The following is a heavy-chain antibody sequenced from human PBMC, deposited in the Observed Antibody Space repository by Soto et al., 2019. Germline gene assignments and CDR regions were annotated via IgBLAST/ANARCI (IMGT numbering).Heavy chain of an antibody. CDR3: ARDGSYSEDKGTHGINLLFFEG. J-gene: IGHJ3*01. Sequence: TPATLPLTSTFSGGSINTFYWSWFRQPAGKDLEWIGRIFSSGSTSFNPSLESRVAMSVDTSKNPFSLNLSSVTAADMAVYYCARDGSYSEDKGTHGINLLFFEGWGQGPVITV. CDR1: GGSINTFY. CDR2: IFSSGST. V-gene: IGHV4-4*07. D-gene: IGHD1-26*01.